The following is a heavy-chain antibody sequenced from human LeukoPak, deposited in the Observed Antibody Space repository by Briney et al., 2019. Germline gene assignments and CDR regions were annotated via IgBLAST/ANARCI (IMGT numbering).Heavy chain of an antibody. CDR1: GFTFSSYA. V-gene: IGHV3-23*01. Sequence: GSLRLSCAASGFTFSSYAMSWVRQAPGKGLEWVSAISGSGGSTYYADSVKGRFTISRDNSKNTLYLQMNSLRAEDTAVYYCANSRYYYDSSGYYFDYWGQGTLVTVSS. D-gene: IGHD3-22*01. CDR2: ISGSGGST. J-gene: IGHJ4*02. CDR3: ANSRYYYDSSGYYFDY.